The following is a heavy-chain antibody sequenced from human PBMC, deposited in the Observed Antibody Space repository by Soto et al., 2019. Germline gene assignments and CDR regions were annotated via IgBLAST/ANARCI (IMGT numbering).Heavy chain of an antibody. J-gene: IGHJ4*02. CDR3: ARTRAFPNYDILTGYNDY. Sequence: VQLVESGGGLVQPGGSLRLSCAASGFTFSSYAMHWVRQAPGKGLEYVSTISSNGGSTYYANSVKGRFTISRDNSKNTLYLQMGSLRAEDMAVYYCARTRAFPNYDILTGYNDYWGQGTLVTVSS. CDR2: ISSNGGST. CDR1: GFTFSSYA. V-gene: IGHV3-64*01. D-gene: IGHD3-9*01.